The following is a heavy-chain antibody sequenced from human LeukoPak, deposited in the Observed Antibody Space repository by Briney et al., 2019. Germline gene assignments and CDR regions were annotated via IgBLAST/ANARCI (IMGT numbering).Heavy chain of an antibody. D-gene: IGHD3-3*01. J-gene: IGHJ6*03. CDR2: ISGSGGST. CDR1: GFTFSSYA. Sequence: PGGSLRLSCGASGFTFSSYAMSWVRQAPGKGLEWVSAISGSGGSTYYADSVKGRFPISRHNSKNIFYLQMNTLRAEDTAVYYCAKVGPRASPDFWSGYMDVWGKGTTVTVSS. V-gene: IGHV3-23*01. CDR3: AKVGPRASPDFWSGYMDV.